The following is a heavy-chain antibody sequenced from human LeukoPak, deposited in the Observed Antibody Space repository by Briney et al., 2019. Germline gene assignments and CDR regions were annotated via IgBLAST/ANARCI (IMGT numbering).Heavy chain of an antibody. CDR2: INWNGGRT. Sequence: GGSLRLSCPASGFTFDDYGMSWVRHAPAKGLEWVSDINWNGGRTGYADSVKGRFTISRDNAKKSLYLQMNSLRAEDTALYYCARGGGGRYLVYWGQGTLVTVSS. V-gene: IGHV3-20*04. D-gene: IGHD1-26*01. J-gene: IGHJ4*02. CDR1: GFTFDDYG. CDR3: ARGGGGRYLVY.